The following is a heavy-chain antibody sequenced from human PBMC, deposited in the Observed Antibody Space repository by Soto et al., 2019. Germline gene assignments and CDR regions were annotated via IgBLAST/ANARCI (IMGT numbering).Heavy chain of an antibody. CDR2: SRSKAYGGTT. J-gene: IGHJ3*02. D-gene: IGHD1-26*01. CDR1: GFTVAAYP. CDR3: TIAGIVGATTDGAFDI. Sequence: PGGSLRLSCPASGFTVAAYPMSWVRHTPGKGLEWVGFSRSKAYGGTTEYVASVKGRFTISRDDSKSIAYLQMNSLKTEDTAVYYCTIAGIVGATTDGAFDIWGQGTMVTVSS. V-gene: IGHV3-49*04.